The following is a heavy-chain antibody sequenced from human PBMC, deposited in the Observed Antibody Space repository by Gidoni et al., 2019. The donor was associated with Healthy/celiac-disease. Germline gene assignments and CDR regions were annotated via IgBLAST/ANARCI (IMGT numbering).Heavy chain of an antibody. V-gene: IGHV4-30-2*01. CDR3: ARGIAAAGTENWFDP. CDR1: GGDISSGGYS. CDR2: IYHSGST. Sequence: QLQLQESGSGRVKPSQTLSLTCAVAGGDISSGGYSWSWIRQPPGKGLEWIGYIYHSGSTYSTPSLKRRVPISLDRSKHQFSLKLSSVTAADTAVYYCARGIAAAGTENWFDPWGQGTLVTVSS. D-gene: IGHD6-13*01. J-gene: IGHJ5*02.